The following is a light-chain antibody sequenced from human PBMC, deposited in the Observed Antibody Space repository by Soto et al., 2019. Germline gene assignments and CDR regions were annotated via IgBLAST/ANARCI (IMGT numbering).Light chain of an antibody. J-gene: IGKJ4*01. CDR1: QSVSSSY. CDR2: GAS. Sequence: EIVLTQSPGTLSLSPGERATLSCRASQSVSSSYLAWYQQKPGQAPRLLIYGASIRATCIPDRFSGSGSGTDFTLTISRLEPEDFAVYYCQQYGSSPLTFGGGTKVEIK. V-gene: IGKV3-20*01. CDR3: QQYGSSPLT.